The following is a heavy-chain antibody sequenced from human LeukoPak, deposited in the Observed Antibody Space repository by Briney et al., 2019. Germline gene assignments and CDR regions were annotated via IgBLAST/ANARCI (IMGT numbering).Heavy chain of an antibody. D-gene: IGHD5-24*01. CDR2: INTNGGST. J-gene: IGHJ4*02. V-gene: IGHV3-64*02. CDR3: ARGVGYTNLDF. CDR1: GFTFSTYT. Sequence: GGSLRLSCAASGFTFSTYTIHWIRQAPGKGLDYISAINTNGGSTYYADSVKGRFTISRDNSKDTVYLQMGSLRDEDIGVYYCARGVGYTNLDFWGQGTLVTVSS.